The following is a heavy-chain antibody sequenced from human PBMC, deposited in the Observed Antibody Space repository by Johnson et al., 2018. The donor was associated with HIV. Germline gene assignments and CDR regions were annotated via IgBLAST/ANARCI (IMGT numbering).Heavy chain of an antibody. CDR1: GFTFSSYW. J-gene: IGHJ3*02. Sequence: VQLVESGGGVVQPGRSLRLSCAASGFTFSSYWMSWVRQAPGKGLEWVANIKQDGSEKHYMDSVKGRFTVSRGNAKNSLDLQMSSLGPENTAVYYCSRHRPRGYIGYDAFDIWGQGTVVTVSS. V-gene: IGHV3-7*03. CDR3: SRHRPRGYIGYDAFDI. CDR2: IKQDGSEK. D-gene: IGHD5-12*01.